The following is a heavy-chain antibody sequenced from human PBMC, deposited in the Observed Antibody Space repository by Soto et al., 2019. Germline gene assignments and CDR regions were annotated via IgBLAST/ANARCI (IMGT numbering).Heavy chain of an antibody. Sequence: ASVKVSCKASGGTFSSYAISWVRQAPGQGLEWMGGIIPIFGTANYAQKFQGRVTITADESTSTAYMELSSLRSEDTAVYYCARDYYDSSGYGANWFDPWGQGTLVTVSS. CDR1: GGTFSSYA. CDR3: ARDYYDSSGYGANWFDP. V-gene: IGHV1-69*13. CDR2: IIPIFGTA. J-gene: IGHJ5*02. D-gene: IGHD3-22*01.